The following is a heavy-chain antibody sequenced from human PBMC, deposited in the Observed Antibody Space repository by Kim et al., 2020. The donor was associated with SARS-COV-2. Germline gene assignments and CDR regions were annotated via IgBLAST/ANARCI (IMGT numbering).Heavy chain of an antibody. D-gene: IGHD2-21*02. CDR2: ISAYNGNT. V-gene: IGHV1-18*01. J-gene: IGHJ3*02. CDR1: GYTFTSYG. CDR3: ARDPRPNTVMTANAFDI. Sequence: ASVKVSCKASGYTFTSYGISWVRQAPGQGLEWMGWISAYNGNTNYAQKLQGRVTMTTDTSTSTAYMELRSLRSDHTALYYCARDPRPNTVMTANAFDIWGQGTIVTVSS.